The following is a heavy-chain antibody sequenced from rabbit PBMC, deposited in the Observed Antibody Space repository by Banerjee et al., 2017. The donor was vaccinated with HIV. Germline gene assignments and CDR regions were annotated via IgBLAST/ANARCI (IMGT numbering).Heavy chain of an antibody. CDR1: GFDLSSYYY. Sequence: QSLEESGGGLVKPEGSLTLTCKASGFDLSSYYYMCWVRQAPGKGLEWIGCIYTSSGSTYYASWAKGRFTISKTSSTTVTLQMTSLTAADTATYFCARSGGGAGYGLWGQGTLVTVS. V-gene: IGHV1S40*01. CDR3: ARSGGGAGYGL. D-gene: IGHD6-1*01. CDR2: IYTSSGST. J-gene: IGHJ3*01.